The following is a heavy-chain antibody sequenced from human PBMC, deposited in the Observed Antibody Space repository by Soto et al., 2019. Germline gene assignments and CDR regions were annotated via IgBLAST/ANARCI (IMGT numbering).Heavy chain of an antibody. CDR1: GYTFTSHD. V-gene: IGHV1-8*01. Sequence: VQLVQSGAEVKKSGASVKVSCKASGYTFTSHDINWVRQATGQGLEWMGWMNPNSGNTGYAQKFQGRVTMTRNTAITTAYVELSSLRSEDTAVYYCARWDYGVYARFDYWGQGTLVTVSS. CDR2: MNPNSGNT. D-gene: IGHD4-17*01. CDR3: ARWDYGVYARFDY. J-gene: IGHJ4*02.